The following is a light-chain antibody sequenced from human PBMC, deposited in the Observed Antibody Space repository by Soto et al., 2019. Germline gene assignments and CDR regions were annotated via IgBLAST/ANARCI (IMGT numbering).Light chain of an antibody. V-gene: IGKV1-5*01. CDR3: QQYNTYASLT. J-gene: IGKJ4*01. CDR1: QSMSSW. Sequence: DIQMTQSPSTLSAPVGDRVTLTCRASQSMSSWLAWYQQKLGRAPRLLIYDSSSLESGVPSRFSGSGYGTEFTLTISSLQPDDFATYYCQQYNTYASLTFGGGTKVEIK. CDR2: DSS.